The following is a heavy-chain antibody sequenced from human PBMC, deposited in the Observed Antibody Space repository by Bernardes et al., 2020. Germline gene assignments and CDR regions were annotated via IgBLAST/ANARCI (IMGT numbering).Heavy chain of an antibody. CDR2: INPNSGGT. Sequence: ASVKVSCKASGYTFTGYYMHWVRQAPGQGLEWMGWINPNSGGTNYAQKFQGWVTMTRDTSISTAYMELSRLRSDDTAVYYCARGGRIVVVITPHDAFDIWGQGTMVTVSS. CDR3: ARGGRIVVVITPHDAFDI. J-gene: IGHJ3*02. V-gene: IGHV1-2*04. CDR1: GYTFTGYY. D-gene: IGHD3-22*01.